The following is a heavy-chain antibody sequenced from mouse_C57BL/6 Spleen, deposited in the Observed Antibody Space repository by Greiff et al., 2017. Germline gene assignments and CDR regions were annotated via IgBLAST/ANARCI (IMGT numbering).Heavy chain of an antibody. CDR1: GYTFTSYW. J-gene: IGHJ4*01. Sequence: QVQLKQPGAELVKPGASVKLSCKASGYTFTSYWMHWVKQRPGQGLEWIGMIHPNSGSTNYNEKFKSKATLTVDKSSSTAYMQLSSLTSEDSAVYYCARSDGYLAMDYWGQGTSVTVSS. D-gene: IGHD2-3*01. CDR3: ARSDGYLAMDY. V-gene: IGHV1-64*01. CDR2: IHPNSGST.